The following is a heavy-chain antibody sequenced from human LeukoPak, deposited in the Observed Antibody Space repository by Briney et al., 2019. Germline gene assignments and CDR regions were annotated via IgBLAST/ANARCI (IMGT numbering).Heavy chain of an antibody. V-gene: IGHV4-59*08. CDR2: IYYTGSTT. J-gene: IGHJ4*02. CDR3: ARHLSVAATGIDH. Sequence: SETLSPTCTVSGXSISSYYWSWIRHPPGKGLEWMGYIYYTGSTTNYNPSLKSRVTISVDTSKNQFSLNLSSVTAADTAVYYCARHLSVAATGIDHWGQGTLVTVSS. CDR1: GXSISSYY. D-gene: IGHD6-19*01.